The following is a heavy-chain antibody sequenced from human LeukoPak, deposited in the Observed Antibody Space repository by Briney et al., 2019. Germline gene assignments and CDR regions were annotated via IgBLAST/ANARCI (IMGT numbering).Heavy chain of an antibody. D-gene: IGHD3-10*01. V-gene: IGHV3-30*03. CDR3: ARAILWGHDAFDI. CDR1: GFTFSDYG. J-gene: IGHJ3*02. CDR2: TSYDESEK. Sequence: PGGSLRLSCAASGFTFSDYGMNWVRQAPGKGLEWVAITSYDESEKYYVDSVKGRFTISRDNSKNTLYLQMNSLRTEDTAVYYCARAILWGHDAFDIWGQGTMVTVSS.